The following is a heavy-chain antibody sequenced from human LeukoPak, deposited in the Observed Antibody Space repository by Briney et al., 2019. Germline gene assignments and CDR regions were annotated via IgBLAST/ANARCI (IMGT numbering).Heavy chain of an antibody. CDR3: TRDAATAGTYWYFDL. V-gene: IGHV3-7*01. CDR2: IKEDGSDK. CDR1: TFTFSNYW. Sequence: GGSLRLSCAASTFTFSNYWMAWVRQAPGKGLEWLASIKEDGSDKYYVDSVKGRFTISRDNAKNSLYLQMNSLRAEDTAVYYCTRDAATAGTYWYFDLWGRGTLVTVSS. J-gene: IGHJ2*01. D-gene: IGHD6-13*01.